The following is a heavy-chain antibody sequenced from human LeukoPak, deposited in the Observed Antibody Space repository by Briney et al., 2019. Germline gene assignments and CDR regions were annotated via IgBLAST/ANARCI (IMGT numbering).Heavy chain of an antibody. CDR3: ARPGIVGATDFDY. CDR2: INPNSGGT. V-gene: IGHV1-2*04. J-gene: IGHJ4*02. D-gene: IGHD1-26*01. Sequence: ASVKVSCKASGYTFTGYYMHWVRQAPGQGLEWMGWINPNSGGTNYAQKFQGWVTMTRDTSISTAYMELSRLRSDDTAVYYCARPGIVGATDFDYWGQGTLVTVSS. CDR1: GYTFTGYY.